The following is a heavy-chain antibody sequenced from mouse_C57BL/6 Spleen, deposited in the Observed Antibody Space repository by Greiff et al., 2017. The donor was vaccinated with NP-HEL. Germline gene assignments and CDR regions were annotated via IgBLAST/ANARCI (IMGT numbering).Heavy chain of an antibody. D-gene: IGHD1-1*01. Sequence: QVQLQQPGAELVMPGASVKLSCKASGYTFTSYWMHWVKQRPGQGLEWIGEIDPSDSYTNYHQKFKGKSTVTVDKSSSTAYMQLSSLTSEDSAVYDCATAVVAPFDYWGQGTTLTVSS. CDR3: ATAVVAPFDY. V-gene: IGHV1-69*01. CDR2: IDPSDSYT. J-gene: IGHJ2*01. CDR1: GYTFTSYW.